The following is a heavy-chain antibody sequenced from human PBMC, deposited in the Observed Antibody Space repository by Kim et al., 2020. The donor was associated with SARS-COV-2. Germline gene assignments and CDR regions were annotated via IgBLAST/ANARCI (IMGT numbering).Heavy chain of an antibody. J-gene: IGHJ4*02. Sequence: GGSLRLSCAASGFTFSSYGMHWVRQAPGKGLEWVAVIWYDGSNKYYADSVKGRFTISRDNSKNTLYLQMNSLRAEDTAVYYCARDGYYYGNFDYWGQGTLVTVSS. CDR1: GFTFSSYG. D-gene: IGHD5-12*01. CDR3: ARDGYYYGNFDY. CDR2: IWYDGSNK. V-gene: IGHV3-33*08.